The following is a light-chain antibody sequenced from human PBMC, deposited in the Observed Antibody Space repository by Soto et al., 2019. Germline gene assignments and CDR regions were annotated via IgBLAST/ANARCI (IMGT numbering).Light chain of an antibody. V-gene: IGKV1-5*01. J-gene: IGKJ1*01. CDR1: QSISSL. Sequence: DIQMTQSPSTLSASVGDRVTFTCRTSQSISSLLAWYQQKPGKAPKLLIYDASTLESGVPSRFSGSGSGTEFTLTISSLQPDDFATYYCQQYNSYSTFGQGTKV. CDR3: QQYNSYST. CDR2: DAS.